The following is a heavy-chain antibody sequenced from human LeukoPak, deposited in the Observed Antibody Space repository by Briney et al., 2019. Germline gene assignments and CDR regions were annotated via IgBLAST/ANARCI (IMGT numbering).Heavy chain of an antibody. Sequence: GASVKVSCKASGYTFTSYGISWVRQAPGQGLEWMGWISAYNGNTNYAQKLQGRVTMTTDTSTSTAYMELRSLRSDDTAVYYCARARLTIFGVSYYYGMDVWGQGTTVTVSS. CDR3: ARARLTIFGVSYYYGMDV. CDR1: GYTFTSYG. V-gene: IGHV1-18*01. J-gene: IGHJ6*02. D-gene: IGHD3-3*01. CDR2: ISAYNGNT.